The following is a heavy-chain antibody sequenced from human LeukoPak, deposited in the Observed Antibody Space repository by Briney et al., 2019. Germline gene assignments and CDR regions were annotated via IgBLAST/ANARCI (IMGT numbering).Heavy chain of an antibody. J-gene: IGHJ4*02. CDR1: GDSVSSNNGA. CDR3: ARDLGNTGWYTFDY. Sequence: SQTLSLTCDISGDSVSSNNGAGKWIRQSPSRGLEWLGRTYYRSKWYNDYAGSLNGRITISPDTSKNQFSLHLNSVTPEDTAVYYCARDLGNTGWYTFDYWGQGILVTVSS. CDR2: TYYRSKWYN. D-gene: IGHD6-19*01. V-gene: IGHV6-1*01.